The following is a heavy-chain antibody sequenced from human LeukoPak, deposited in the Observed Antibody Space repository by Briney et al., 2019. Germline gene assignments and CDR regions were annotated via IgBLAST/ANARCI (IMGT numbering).Heavy chain of an antibody. Sequence: GGSLRLSCAAPGFTFSSYWMSWVRQAPGKGLEWVANIKQDGSEKYYVDSVKGRFTISRDNAKNSLYLQMNSLRAEDTAVYYCAREGYYDGSGYYYVRADYWGQGTLVTVSS. V-gene: IGHV3-7*01. CDR2: IKQDGSEK. D-gene: IGHD3-22*01. J-gene: IGHJ4*02. CDR3: AREGYYDGSGYYYVRADY. CDR1: GFTFSSYW.